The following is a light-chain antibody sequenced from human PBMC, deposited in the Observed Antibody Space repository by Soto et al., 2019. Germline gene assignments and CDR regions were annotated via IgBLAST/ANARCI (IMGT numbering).Light chain of an antibody. V-gene: IGKV3-15*01. CDR3: QQRQSWPRT. J-gene: IGKJ1*01. CDR1: ESVSRN. Sequence: ELVITQSPSTLSVSPGERATLSCRASESVSRNLAWYQQKPGQAPRLLIYDASTRATGIPDRFSGGGSGTEFTLTISSLQSEDFVVYYCQQRQSWPRTFGQGTKVDIK. CDR2: DAS.